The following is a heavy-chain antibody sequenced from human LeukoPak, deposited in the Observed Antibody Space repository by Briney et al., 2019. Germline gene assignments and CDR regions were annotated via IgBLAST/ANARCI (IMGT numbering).Heavy chain of an antibody. J-gene: IGHJ5*02. Sequence: PSETLSLTCTVSGDSIRSSSYHWSWIRQPPGKGLEWIGSIYYSGSTYNNRSLKRRLTISIDTSKNQFSLRLSSVTAADTAVYYCTREVEGYSYASGRFLHFDPWGQGTLVTVSS. V-gene: IGHV4-39*07. CDR3: TREVEGYSYASGRFLHFDP. CDR2: IYYSGST. D-gene: IGHD3-10*01. CDR1: GDSIRSSSYH.